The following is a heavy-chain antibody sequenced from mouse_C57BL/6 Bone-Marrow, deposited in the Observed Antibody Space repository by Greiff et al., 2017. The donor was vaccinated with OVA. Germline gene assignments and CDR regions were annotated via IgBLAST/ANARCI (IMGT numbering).Heavy chain of an antibody. D-gene: IGHD2-3*01. CDR1: GYTFTSYW. CDR2: INPSNGGT. CDR3: ARRRGIYDGYWGFAY. V-gene: IGHV1-53*01. Sequence: QVQLQQSGPELVKPGASVKLSCKASGYTFTSYWMHWVKQRPGQGLEWIGNINPSNGGTNYNEKFKSKATLTVDKSSSTAYMQLSSLTSEDSAVYYCARRRGIYDGYWGFAYWGQGTLVTVSA. J-gene: IGHJ3*01.